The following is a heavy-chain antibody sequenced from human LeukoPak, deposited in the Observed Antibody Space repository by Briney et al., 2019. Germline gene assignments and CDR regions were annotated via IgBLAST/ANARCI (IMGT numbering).Heavy chain of an antibody. V-gene: IGHV4-59*08. J-gene: IGHJ5*02. CDR1: GGSISSYY. CDR2: IYYSGST. D-gene: IGHD6-13*01. CDR3: ARHNGYSSSWYRDWFDP. Sequence: SETLSLTCTVSGGSISSYYWSWIRQPPGKGLEWIGYIYYSGSTNYNPSLKSRVTISVDTSKNQFSLKLSSVTAADMAVYYCARHNGYSSSWYRDWFDPWGQGTLVTVSS.